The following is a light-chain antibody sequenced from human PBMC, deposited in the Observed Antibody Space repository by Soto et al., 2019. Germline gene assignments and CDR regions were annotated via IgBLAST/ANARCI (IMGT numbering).Light chain of an antibody. CDR1: HSVSSR. CDR3: QHYTNWPLT. V-gene: IGKV3-15*01. J-gene: IGKJ4*01. Sequence: EIIMTQSPATLSVSPGERATLSCRASHSVSSRLAWYQQKPGQVPRLLIYGASTRATGLPARFSGSGSGTEFTLTISSLQSEDFAVYYCQHYTNWPLTFGGGTKVEI. CDR2: GAS.